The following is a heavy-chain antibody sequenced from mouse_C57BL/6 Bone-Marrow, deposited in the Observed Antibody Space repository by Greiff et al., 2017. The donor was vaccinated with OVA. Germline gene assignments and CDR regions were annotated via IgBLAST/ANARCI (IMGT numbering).Heavy chain of an antibody. D-gene: IGHD1-1*01. CDR2: ISSGSSTI. CDR1: GFTFSDYG. Sequence: EVKLVESGGGLVKPGGSLKLSCAASGFTFSDYGMHWVRQAPEKGLEWVAYISSGSSTIYYADTVKGRFPISRDNAKNTLFLQMTSLRSEDRARNYWEGRFSITTVVEDAMDYWGKGPQSPSPQ. J-gene: IGHJ4*01. CDR3: EGRFSITTVVEDAMDY. V-gene: IGHV5-17*01.